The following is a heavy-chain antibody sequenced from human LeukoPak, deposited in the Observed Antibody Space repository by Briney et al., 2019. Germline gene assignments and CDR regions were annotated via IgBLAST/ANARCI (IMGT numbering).Heavy chain of an antibody. D-gene: IGHD5-12*01. Sequence: ASVKVSPKASGDILNIYGISWGRPAPGQGLEWMGWISAFNGNTNYARSFQDRVTMTTDTSTSTAYMELTSLSSDDTAVYYCARSPPSTGYDRFDTWGQGTLVTVSS. CDR1: GDILNIYG. CDR3: ARSPPSTGYDRFDT. CDR2: ISAFNGNT. V-gene: IGHV1-18*01. J-gene: IGHJ4*02.